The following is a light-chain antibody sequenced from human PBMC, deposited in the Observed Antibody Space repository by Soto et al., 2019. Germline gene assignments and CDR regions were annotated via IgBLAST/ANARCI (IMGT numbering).Light chain of an antibody. CDR2: AAS. CDR3: QQYYSYPPIT. J-gene: IGKJ5*01. V-gene: IGKV1-5*01. CDR1: HTVSGW. Sequence: DIQMTQSPSSVSTSVRDTVTVTCRVSHTVSGWFAWYQQKPGAAPKLLIFAASSLQSGVPSRFSGSRSGPDFTLTISCLQSEDFATYYCQQYYSYPPITFGQGTRLEIK.